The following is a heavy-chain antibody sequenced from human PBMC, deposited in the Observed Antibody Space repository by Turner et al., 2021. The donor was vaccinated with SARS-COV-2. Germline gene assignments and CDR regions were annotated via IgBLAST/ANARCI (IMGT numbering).Heavy chain of an antibody. D-gene: IGHD5-12*01. V-gene: IGHV4-59*01. CDR1: GGSISSYY. J-gene: IGHJ4*02. Sequence: QVQLQESGPGLGKPSETLSLTCTGSGGSISSYYWSWIRQPPGKGLEWIGYIYYSGSTNYNPSLKSRVTISIDTSKNQFSLKLSSVTAADTAVYYCARTDGYNYDYWGQGTLVTVSS. CDR2: IYYSGST. CDR3: ARTDGYNYDY.